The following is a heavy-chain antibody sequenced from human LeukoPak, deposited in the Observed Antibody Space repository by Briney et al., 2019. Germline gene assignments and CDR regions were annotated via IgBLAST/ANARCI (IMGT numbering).Heavy chain of an antibody. CDR2: ISGDGGST. Sequence: GGSLRLSCAASGFSFSRYRMNWVRQAPGKGLEWVSLISGDGGSTYYADSVKGRFTISRDNSKNSLYLQMNSLRTEDTALYYCAKDTYYYDSSGYSRYFDLWGRGTLVTVSS. V-gene: IGHV3-43*02. CDR3: AKDTYYYDSSGYSRYFDL. J-gene: IGHJ2*01. D-gene: IGHD3-22*01. CDR1: GFSFSRYR.